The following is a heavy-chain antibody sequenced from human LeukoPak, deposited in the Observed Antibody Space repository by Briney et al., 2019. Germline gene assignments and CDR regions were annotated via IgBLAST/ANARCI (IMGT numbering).Heavy chain of an antibody. CDR2: INPSGGST. Sequence: GASVQASCQASGYTFTSYYMHWVRQPPGQGLEWMGIINPSGGSTSYAQKFQGRVTMTRDTSTSTVYMELSSLRSEDTAVYYCAREVSGDGMDVWGQGTTVTVSS. V-gene: IGHV1-46*01. D-gene: IGHD3-10*01. CDR1: GYTFTSYY. CDR3: AREVSGDGMDV. J-gene: IGHJ6*02.